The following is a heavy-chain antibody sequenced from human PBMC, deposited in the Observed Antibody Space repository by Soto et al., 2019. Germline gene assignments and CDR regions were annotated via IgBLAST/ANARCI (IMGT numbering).Heavy chain of an antibody. D-gene: IGHD1-7*01. CDR3: VRDPVGVTGTTPPAFDY. J-gene: IGHJ4*02. CDR1: GFPFSSFS. V-gene: IGHV3-21*01. CDR2: ISSGSTFI. Sequence: GGSLRLSCAASGFPFSSFSMNWVRQAPGKGLEWVSSISSGSTFIYYPESLKGRFTISRDNAKNSLYLQMNSLRAEETAVYYCVRDPVGVTGTTPPAFDYWGQGTLVTVSS.